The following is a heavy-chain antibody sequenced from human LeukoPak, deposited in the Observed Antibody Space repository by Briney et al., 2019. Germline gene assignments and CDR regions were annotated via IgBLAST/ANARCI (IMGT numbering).Heavy chain of an antibody. CDR1: GGSISGYY. CDR2: IYYSGTT. Sequence: PSETLSLTCTVSGGSISGYYWSCIRQPPGKGLEWIGDIYYSGTTNYNPSLKSRVTISIDTSKNQFSLQLSSVTAADTAVYYCAREDYYYYGMDVWGQGTTVTVSS. J-gene: IGHJ6*02. CDR3: AREDYYYYGMDV. V-gene: IGHV4-59*01.